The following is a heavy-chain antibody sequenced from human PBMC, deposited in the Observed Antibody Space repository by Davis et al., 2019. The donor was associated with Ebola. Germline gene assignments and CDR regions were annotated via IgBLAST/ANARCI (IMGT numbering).Heavy chain of an antibody. CDR3: ASMVIDYHYFEY. J-gene: IGHJ4*02. CDR2: ISGSGGST. V-gene: IGHV3-23*01. CDR1: VITFSSYA. D-gene: IGHD2-21*01. Sequence: PGGSLRLSCTDSVITFSSYAMTWVRQAPGKGLEWVSAISGSGGSTYYADSVKGRFTVSRDNSKNILYLQMNSLRVEDTAIYYCASMVIDYHYFEYWGQGTPVTVSS.